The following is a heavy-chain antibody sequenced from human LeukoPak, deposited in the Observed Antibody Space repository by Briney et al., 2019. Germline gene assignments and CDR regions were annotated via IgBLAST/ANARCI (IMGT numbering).Heavy chain of an antibody. Sequence: PSETLSLTCTVSGGSISSHYWSWLRQPPGRGLEWIGYIYYSGSTNYNPSLTSRVTISVDTSKNQFSLKLSSVTAADTAVYYCARENSEVYARRYYMDVWGKGTTVTVSS. CDR1: GGSISSHY. CDR3: ARENSEVYARRYYMDV. J-gene: IGHJ6*03. CDR2: IYYSGST. D-gene: IGHD2-8*01. V-gene: IGHV4-59*11.